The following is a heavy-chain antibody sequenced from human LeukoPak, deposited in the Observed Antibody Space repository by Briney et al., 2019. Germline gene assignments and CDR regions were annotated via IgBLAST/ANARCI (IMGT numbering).Heavy chain of an antibody. CDR1: GGSISSYY. V-gene: IGHV4-59*12. J-gene: IGHJ4*02. Sequence: SETLSLTCTVSGGSISSYYWSWIRQPPGKGLEWIGYISYSGSTNYNPSLKSRVTISVDTSKNQISLKLSSVTAADTAVYYCARDHQWLANDWGQGTLVTVSS. CDR2: ISYSGST. D-gene: IGHD6-19*01. CDR3: ARDHQWLAND.